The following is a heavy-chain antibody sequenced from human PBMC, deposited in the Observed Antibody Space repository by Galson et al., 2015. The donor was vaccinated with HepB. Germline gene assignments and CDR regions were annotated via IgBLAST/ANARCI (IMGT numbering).Heavy chain of an antibody. J-gene: IGHJ5*02. Sequence: SLRLSCAASGFTFSNYGMHWVRQAPGKGLEWVAVISYDGSNKYYADSVKGRFTISRDNSKNTLYLQMNSLRAEDTALYYCAKDPYLYSALAGTMAGFDRWGQGTLVTVSS. V-gene: IGHV3-30*18. CDR2: ISYDGSNK. D-gene: IGHD6-19*01. CDR3: AKDPYLYSALAGTMAGFDR. CDR1: GFTFSNYG.